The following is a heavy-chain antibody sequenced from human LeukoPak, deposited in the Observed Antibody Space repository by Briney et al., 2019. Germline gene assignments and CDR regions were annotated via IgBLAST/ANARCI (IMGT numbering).Heavy chain of an antibody. Sequence: KPSETLSLTCTVSGGSIGSYYWSWIRQPAGKGLEWIGRIFPSGSTNYNPSLKSPFTMSVDTSKNQFSLKLSSVTAADTAVYYCARDLYCSGDTCYETENWFDPWGQGTLVTVSS. J-gene: IGHJ5*02. D-gene: IGHD2-15*01. CDR2: IFPSGST. V-gene: IGHV4-4*07. CDR1: GGSIGSYY. CDR3: ARDLYCSGDTCYETENWFDP.